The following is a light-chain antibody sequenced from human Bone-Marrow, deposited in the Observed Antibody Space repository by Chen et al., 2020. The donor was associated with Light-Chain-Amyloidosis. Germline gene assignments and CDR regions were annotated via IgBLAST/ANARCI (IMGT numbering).Light chain of an antibody. Sequence: QSVLTQPPSASGAPGQRVTISCSGSSSNIGSNYVYWYQQLPGTAPKLLIYRKNPRPSGVPDRFAGSKSGTLASRAISGLRSEDEADYYCAAWDDSLWVFGGGTKLTVL. CDR2: RKN. J-gene: IGLJ3*02. V-gene: IGLV1-47*01. CDR1: SSNIGSNY. CDR3: AAWDDSLWV.